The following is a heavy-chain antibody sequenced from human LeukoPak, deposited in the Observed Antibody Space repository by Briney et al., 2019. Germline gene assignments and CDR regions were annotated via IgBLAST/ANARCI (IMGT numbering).Heavy chain of an antibody. J-gene: IGHJ6*04. CDR1: GFTFSSYG. D-gene: IGHD3-10*02. CDR2: ISYDGSNK. Sequence: GRSLRLTCAASGFTFSSYGMHWVRQAPGKGLEWVAVISYDGSNKYYADSVKGRFTISRDNSKNTLYLQMNSLRAEDTAVYYCAELGITMIGGVWGKGTTVTISS. V-gene: IGHV3-30*18. CDR3: AELGITMIGGV.